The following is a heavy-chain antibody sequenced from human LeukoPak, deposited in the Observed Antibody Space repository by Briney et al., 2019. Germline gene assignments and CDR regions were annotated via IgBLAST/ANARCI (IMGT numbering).Heavy chain of an antibody. CDR1: GFEFRNYV. CDR3: ARRHSSSWYYFDY. CDR2: ISSSGDST. Sequence: GGSLRLSCAASGFEFRNYVMSWVRQAPGKGLEWVSAISSSGDSTYYADSVKGRFTISRDNSKNMLYLQMNSLRAEDTAVYYCARRHSSSWYYFDYWGQGTLVTVSS. J-gene: IGHJ4*02. V-gene: IGHV3-23*01. D-gene: IGHD6-13*01.